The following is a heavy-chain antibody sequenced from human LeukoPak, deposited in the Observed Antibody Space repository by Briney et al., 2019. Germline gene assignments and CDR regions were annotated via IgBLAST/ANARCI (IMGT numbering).Heavy chain of an antibody. CDR2: IYTSGST. CDR3: ARDERDSSPGAFDI. V-gene: IGHV4-61*02. D-gene: IGHD2/OR15-2a*01. J-gene: IGHJ3*02. Sequence: PSQTLSLTCTVSGDSITSGSYFWSWIRQPAGKGLEWIGRIYTSGSTNYNPSLKSRVTILVDTSKNQFSLKLSSVTAADTAVYYCARDERDSSPGAFDIWGQGTMVTVSS. CDR1: GDSITSGSYF.